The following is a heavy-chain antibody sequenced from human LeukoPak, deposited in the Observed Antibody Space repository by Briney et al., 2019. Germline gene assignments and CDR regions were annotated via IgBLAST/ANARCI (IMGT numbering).Heavy chain of an antibody. CDR3: ARDGAPDAHCSSTSCAIR. J-gene: IGHJ4*02. CDR2: ISWNSGSI. CDR1: GFTFDDYA. Sequence: GGSLRLSCAASGFTFDDYAMHWVRQAPGKGLEWVSGISWNSGSIGYADSVKGRFTISRDNAKNSLYLQMNSLRAEDTAVYYCARDGAPDAHCSSTSCAIRWGQGTLVTVSS. D-gene: IGHD2-2*01. V-gene: IGHV3-9*01.